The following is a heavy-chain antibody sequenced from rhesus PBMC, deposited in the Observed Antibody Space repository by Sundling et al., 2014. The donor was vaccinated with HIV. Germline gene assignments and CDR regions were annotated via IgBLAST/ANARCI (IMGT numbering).Heavy chain of an antibody. CDR3: ARVGSSGAWSY. V-gene: IGHV4-127*01. Sequence: QVQLQESGPGLLKPSETLSLICAVSGYSISSGYGWTWIRQPPGKGLEWIGYIGGSGGSKKYNPSLKSRVTISKDTSKNQFSLKVNSVTATDTAVYFCARVGSSGAWSYWGQGVLVTVSS. J-gene: IGHJ4*01. CDR1: GYSISSGYG. CDR2: IGGSGGSK. D-gene: IGHD6-37*01.